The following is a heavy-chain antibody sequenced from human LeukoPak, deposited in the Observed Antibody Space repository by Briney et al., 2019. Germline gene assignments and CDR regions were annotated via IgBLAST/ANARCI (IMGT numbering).Heavy chain of an antibody. D-gene: IGHD1-26*01. Sequence: GGSLRLSCAASGFSLDDYGMMWVRQGPGKGLEWISCINWSGSTKDYADSVKGRFTISRANAKKSLYLQMSSLRAEATAIYYCARDLVKEGADPTAYSWGQGALVTASP. V-gene: IGHV3-20*04. J-gene: IGHJ4*02. CDR3: ARDLVKEGADPTAYS. CDR1: GFSLDDYG. CDR2: INWSGSTK.